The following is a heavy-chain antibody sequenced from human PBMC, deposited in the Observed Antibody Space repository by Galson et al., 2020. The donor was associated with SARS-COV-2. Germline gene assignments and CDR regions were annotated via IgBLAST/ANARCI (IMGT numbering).Heavy chain of an antibody. CDR3: ARDPAMRVGGYDYYYMDG. Sequence: SVQVSCKASGGTFSSYAISWVRQAPGQGLEWMGGIIPIFGTANYAQKFQGRVTITADKSTSTAYMELSSLRSEDTAVYYCARDPAMRVGGYDYYYMDGWGKGTTGTVSS. V-gene: IGHV1-69*06. J-gene: IGHJ6*03. CDR1: GGTFSSYA. CDR2: IIPIFGTA. D-gene: IGHD3-16*01.